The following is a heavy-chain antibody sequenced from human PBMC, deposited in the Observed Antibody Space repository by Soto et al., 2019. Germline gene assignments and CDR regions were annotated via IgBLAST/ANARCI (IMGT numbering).Heavy chain of an antibody. CDR1: GYTLTDYG. Sequence: ASVKVSCKASGYTLTDYGISWVRQATGQGLEWMGWISAYNGDTNSTQKFQGRVTMTTDASTNTAYMELKSLRSDDTAVYYCARGDRSWSTLRYYGSDVWGKGTKVTV. J-gene: IGHJ6*04. CDR3: ARGDRSWSTLRYYGSDV. D-gene: IGHD6-13*01. CDR2: ISAYNGDT. V-gene: IGHV1-18*04.